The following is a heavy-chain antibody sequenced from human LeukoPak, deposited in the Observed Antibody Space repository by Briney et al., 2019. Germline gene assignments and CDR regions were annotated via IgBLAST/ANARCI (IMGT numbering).Heavy chain of an antibody. CDR3: ARAGMGSGYPIDY. CDR1: GGSISSSSYY. V-gene: IGHV4-39*07. CDR2: IYYSGST. J-gene: IGHJ4*02. D-gene: IGHD3-22*01. Sequence: PSETLSLTCTVSGGSISSSSYYWGWIRQPPGKGLEWIGSIYYSGSTNYNPSLKSRATISVDTSKNQFSLKLSSVTAADTAVYYCARAGMGSGYPIDYWGQGTLVTVSS.